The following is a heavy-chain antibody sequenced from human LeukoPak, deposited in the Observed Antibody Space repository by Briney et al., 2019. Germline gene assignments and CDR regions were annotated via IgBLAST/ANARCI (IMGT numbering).Heavy chain of an antibody. V-gene: IGHV1-8*01. D-gene: IGHD3-22*01. CDR2: MNPNSGNT. CDR1: GYTFTSYD. CDR3: ARDRYYYDSSGYYFQSNYYYYMDV. J-gene: IGHJ6*03. Sequence: ASVKVSCKASGYTFTSYDINWVRQATGQGLEWMGWMNPNSGNTGYAQKFQGRVTMTRNTSISTAYMELSSLRSEDTAVYYCARDRYYYDSSGYYFQSNYYYYMDVWGKGTTVTVSS.